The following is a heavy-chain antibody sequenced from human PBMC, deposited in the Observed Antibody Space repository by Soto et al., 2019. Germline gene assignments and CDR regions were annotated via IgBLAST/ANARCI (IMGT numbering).Heavy chain of an antibody. V-gene: IGHV3-30*18. CDR3: AKEKFGFFDY. CDR1: GFTFSSYG. Sequence: QVQLVESGGGVVQPGRSLRLCCAASGFTFSSYGMHWVRQAPGKGLEWVAVISYDGSNKYYADSVKGRFTISRDNSKNTLYLQMNSLRAEDTAVYYCAKEKFGFFDYWGQGTLVTVSS. D-gene: IGHD3-10*01. CDR2: ISYDGSNK. J-gene: IGHJ4*02.